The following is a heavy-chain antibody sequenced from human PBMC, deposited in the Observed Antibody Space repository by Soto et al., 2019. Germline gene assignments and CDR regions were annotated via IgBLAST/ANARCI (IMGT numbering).Heavy chain of an antibody. CDR2: ISSIISSI. Sequence: GGPLRLSCAASGFTFSSYSMNWVRQAPGKGLEWVSYISSIISSIYYADSVKGRFTISRDNAKNSLYLQMNSLRDEDTAVYYCVREGPYSSTWGTEYFQHWGQGTLVTVSS. D-gene: IGHD6-13*01. CDR1: GFTFSSYS. V-gene: IGHV3-48*02. J-gene: IGHJ1*01. CDR3: VREGPYSSTWGTEYFQH.